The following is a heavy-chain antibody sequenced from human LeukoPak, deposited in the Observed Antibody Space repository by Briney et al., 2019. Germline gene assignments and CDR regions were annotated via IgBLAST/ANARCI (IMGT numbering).Heavy chain of an antibody. CDR3: ASSVGSTDY. Sequence: SETLSLTCTVSTGSISSYYCSWIRQPAGKGLEYIGRIYSSGSTNYSPSLKSRVTMSVDTSKNQFSLKLTSVTAADTAVYYCASSVGSTDYWGQGTLVTVSS. CDR2: IYSSGST. CDR1: TGSISSYY. V-gene: IGHV4-4*07. J-gene: IGHJ4*02. D-gene: IGHD1-26*01.